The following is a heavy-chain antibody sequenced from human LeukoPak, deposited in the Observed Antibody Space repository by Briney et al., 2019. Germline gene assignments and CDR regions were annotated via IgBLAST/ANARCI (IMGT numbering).Heavy chain of an antibody. Sequence: SETLSLTCTVSGYSISSGYYWGWIRQPPGKGLEWIGSIYHSASTYYNPSLKSRVTISVDTSKNQFSLKLSSVTAADTAVYYCAGWGDSSGYFWFDPWGQGTLVTVSS. V-gene: IGHV4-38-2*02. CDR3: AGWGDSSGYFWFDP. CDR2: IYHSAST. CDR1: GYSISSGYY. J-gene: IGHJ5*02. D-gene: IGHD3-22*01.